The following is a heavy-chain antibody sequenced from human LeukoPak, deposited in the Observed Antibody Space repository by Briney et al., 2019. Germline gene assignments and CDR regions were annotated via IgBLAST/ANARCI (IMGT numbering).Heavy chain of an antibody. J-gene: IGHJ3*01. D-gene: IGHD3-22*01. CDR2: IYYSGST. CDR1: GGSISSTSYY. CDR3: AKAGVRYFDSSGLYAFDF. V-gene: IGHV4-39*01. Sequence: SETLSLTCAVSGGSISSTSYYWAWIRQPPGKGLEWIGTIYYSGSTYHNPSLKSRVTLSVDTSRNQFSRRLSSVDAADTAVYYCAKAGVRYFDSSGLYAFDFWGQGTTVTVSS.